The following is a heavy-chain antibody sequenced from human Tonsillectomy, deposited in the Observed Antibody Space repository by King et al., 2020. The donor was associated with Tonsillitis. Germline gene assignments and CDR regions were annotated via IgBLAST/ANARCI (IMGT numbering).Heavy chain of an antibody. CDR3: ARDRPLSYYYDSSGYYYFDY. D-gene: IGHD3-22*01. CDR1: GGSISSGSYY. Sequence: VQLQESGPGLVKPSQTLSLTCTVSGGSISSGSYYWSWIRQPAGKGLEWIGRIYTSGSTNYNPSLKSRVTMSVDTSKNQFSLKLSSVTAADTAVSYCARDRPLSYYYDSSGYYYFDYWGQGTLVTVSS. V-gene: IGHV4-61*02. J-gene: IGHJ4*02. CDR2: IYTSGST.